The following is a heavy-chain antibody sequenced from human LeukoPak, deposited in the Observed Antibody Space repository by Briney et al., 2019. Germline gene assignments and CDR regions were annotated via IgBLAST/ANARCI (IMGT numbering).Heavy chain of an antibody. Sequence: SETLSLTCTVSGGSISSSSYYWGWIRQPAGKGLEWIGRIYTSGSTNYNPSLKSRVTISVDTSKNQFSLKLSSVTAADTAVYYCATLRYYYYYMDVWGKGTTVTVSS. D-gene: IGHD4-17*01. CDR2: IYTSGST. CDR1: GGSISSSSYY. J-gene: IGHJ6*03. V-gene: IGHV4-61*02. CDR3: ATLRYYYYYMDV.